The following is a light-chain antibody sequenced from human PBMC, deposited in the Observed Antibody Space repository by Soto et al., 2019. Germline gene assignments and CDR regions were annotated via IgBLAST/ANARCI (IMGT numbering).Light chain of an antibody. Sequence: DIPMTQSPSTLSSSVGDRVTITCRASQSISRGLAWYQQKPGKAPNLLIYDASTLESGVPSRFSGSGSGTEFTLTISCLHPDDFATYYCQHYSSVWAFGQGTKVEIK. V-gene: IGKV1-5*01. J-gene: IGKJ1*01. CDR3: QHYSSVWA. CDR1: QSISRG. CDR2: DAS.